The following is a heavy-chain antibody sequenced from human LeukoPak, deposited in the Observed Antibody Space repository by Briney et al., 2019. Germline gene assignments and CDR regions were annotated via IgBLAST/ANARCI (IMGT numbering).Heavy chain of an antibody. D-gene: IGHD6-19*01. CDR2: IKQDGSEQ. V-gene: IGHV3-7*01. Sequence: PGGSLRLSCAASGFTFSSYWMSWVRQAPGKGLEWVANIKQDGSEQYYVDSVKGRFTISRDSAKNSLYLQMNSLRAEDTAVYYCARGKWLAPLFYFDFWGQGTLVTVSS. CDR3: ARGKWLAPLFYFDF. J-gene: IGHJ4*02. CDR1: GFTFSSYW.